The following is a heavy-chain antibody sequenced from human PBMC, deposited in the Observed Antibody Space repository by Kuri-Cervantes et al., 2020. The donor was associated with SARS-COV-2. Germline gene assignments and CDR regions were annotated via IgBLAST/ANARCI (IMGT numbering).Heavy chain of an antibody. J-gene: IGHJ4*02. CDR1: GYTFTSYD. D-gene: IGHD3-10*01. CDR2: MNPNSGNT. CDR3: AREYYGSGRYAY. Sequence: ASVKVSCKASGYTFTSYDINWVRQATGQGLEWMGWMNPNSGNTGDAQQFQGRVTITRNTSISTAYMELSSLRSDDTAVYYCAREYYGSGRYAYWGQGTLVTVSS. V-gene: IGHV1-8*03.